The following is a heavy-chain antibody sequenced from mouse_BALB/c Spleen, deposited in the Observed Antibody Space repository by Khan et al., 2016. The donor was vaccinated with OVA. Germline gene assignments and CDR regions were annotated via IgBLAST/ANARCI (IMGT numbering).Heavy chain of an antibody. CDR3: ARKNGSDFDY. CDR2: INPHIGET. Sequence: EVQLQQSGPELVKPGASVKISCKASGYSFTGYFMNWVMQSHGKSLEWIGRINPHIGETFYNQKFKGKATLTVAESSSTVHMELRSLASEDSAVYYCARKNGSDFDYWGQGTTLTVSS. V-gene: IGHV1-20*02. J-gene: IGHJ2*01. CDR1: GYSFTGYF. D-gene: IGHD1-1*01.